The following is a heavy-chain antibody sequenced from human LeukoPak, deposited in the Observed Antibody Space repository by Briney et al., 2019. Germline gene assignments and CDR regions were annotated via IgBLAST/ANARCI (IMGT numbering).Heavy chain of an antibody. D-gene: IGHD4-17*01. J-gene: IGHJ4*02. V-gene: IGHV3-30*02. CDR1: GFTFSSYG. Sequence: GGSLRLSCAASGFTFSSYGMHWVRQAPGKGLEWVAFIRYDGSNKYYADSVKGRFTISRDNSKNTLYLQMNSLRAEDTAVYYCAKDSTMTTVTMFSNYWGQGTLVTVSS. CDR3: AKDSTMTTVTMFSNY. CDR2: IRYDGSNK.